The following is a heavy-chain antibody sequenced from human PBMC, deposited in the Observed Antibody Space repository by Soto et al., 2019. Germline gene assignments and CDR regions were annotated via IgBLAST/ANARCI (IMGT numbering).Heavy chain of an antibody. Sequence: EVQLVESGGGLVQPGGSLRLSCAASGFTFSSYWMHWVRQAPGKGLVWVSSISSDASSTSYADPVKGRFTISRDNAKNTVFLQINSVRAEDTAVYYCARLPNKSPQNWGQGTLVIVSP. CDR3: ARLPNKSPQN. CDR2: ISSDASST. V-gene: IGHV3-74*01. J-gene: IGHJ1*01. CDR1: GFTFSSYW.